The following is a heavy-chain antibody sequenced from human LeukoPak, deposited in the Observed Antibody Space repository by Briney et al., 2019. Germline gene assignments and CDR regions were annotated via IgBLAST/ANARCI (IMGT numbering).Heavy chain of an antibody. V-gene: IGHV3-30-3*01. CDR2: ISYDGSNK. Sequence: GGSLRLSCAASGFTFSSYAMHWVRQAPGKGLEWVAVISYDGSNKYYADSVKGRFTISRDNSKNTLYLQMNSLRAEDTAVYYCAKDGPYYTPNYFDYWGQGTLVTVSS. CDR1: GFTFSSYA. D-gene: IGHD2-2*02. J-gene: IGHJ4*02. CDR3: AKDGPYYTPNYFDY.